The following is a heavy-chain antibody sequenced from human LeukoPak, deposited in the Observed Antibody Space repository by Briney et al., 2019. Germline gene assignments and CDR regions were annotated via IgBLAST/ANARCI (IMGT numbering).Heavy chain of an antibody. J-gene: IGHJ4*02. CDR1: GFTFDDYA. D-gene: IGHD3-22*01. Sequence: GGSLRLSCAASGFTFDDYAMHWVRQAPGKGLEWVSGISWNSGSIGYADSVKGRFTISRDNAKNSLYLQMNSLRAEDTALYYCAKDNKGGDDSSGFDYWGQGTLVTVSS. CDR3: AKDNKGGDDSSGFDY. CDR2: ISWNSGSI. V-gene: IGHV3-9*01.